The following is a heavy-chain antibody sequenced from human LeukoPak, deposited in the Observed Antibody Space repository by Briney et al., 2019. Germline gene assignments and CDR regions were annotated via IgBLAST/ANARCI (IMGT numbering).Heavy chain of an antibody. J-gene: IGHJ4*02. CDR3: AKDAIVRDYSNSDY. D-gene: IGHD4-11*01. V-gene: IGHV1-2*02. CDR2: INPNSGGT. CDR1: GYTFTDYY. Sequence: ASVKVSCKASGYTFTDYYIHWVRQAPGQGLEWMGWINPNSGGTNYAQKFQGRVTMTRDTSISTAYMELSRLTSDDTAVYYCAKDAIVRDYSNSDYWGQGTLVTVSS.